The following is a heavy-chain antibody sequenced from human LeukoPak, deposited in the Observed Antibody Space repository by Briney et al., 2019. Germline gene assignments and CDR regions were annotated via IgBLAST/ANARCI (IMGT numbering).Heavy chain of an antibody. CDR2: ISYDGSNK. V-gene: IGHV3-30*18. D-gene: IGHD1-1*01. CDR3: VKRWTGTTIGQQDY. Sequence: PGRSLRLSCAASGFAFSYYGMHWVRQAPGKGLEWVAVISYDGSNKYYADSVKGRFTISRDNSKNTLYLQMNSLRAEDMAVYYCVKRWTGTTIGQQDYWSQGTLVTVSS. CDR1: GFAFSYYG. J-gene: IGHJ4*02.